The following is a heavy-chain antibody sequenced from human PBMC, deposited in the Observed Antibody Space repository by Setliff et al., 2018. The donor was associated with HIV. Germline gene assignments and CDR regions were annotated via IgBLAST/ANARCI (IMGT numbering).Heavy chain of an antibody. J-gene: IGHJ4*02. D-gene: IGHD3-22*01. CDR3: ARNYYDRSGQPPDY. CDR2: FDPEDGET. CDR1: GYTPTELS. V-gene: IGHV1-24*01. Sequence: ASVKVSCKISGYTPTELSIHWVRQAPGKGLEWMANFDPEDGETFYAQKLQGRLTMTEDTSTDTAYMELRSLRSDDTAMYYCARNYYDRSGQPPDYWGQGTLVTVSS.